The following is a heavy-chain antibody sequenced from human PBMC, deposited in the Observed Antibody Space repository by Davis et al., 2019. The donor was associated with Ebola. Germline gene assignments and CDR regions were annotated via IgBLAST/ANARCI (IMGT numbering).Heavy chain of an antibody. CDR1: GGSISSSNW. CDR3: ARGVGAGPLFDY. V-gene: IGHV4-4*02. D-gene: IGHD3-16*01. CDR2: IYYSGST. J-gene: IGHJ4*02. Sequence: SETLSLTCAVSGGSISSSNWWSWVRQPPGKGLEWIGSIYYSGSTYYNPSLKSRVTISVDTSKNQFSLKLSSVTAADTAVYYCARGVGAGPLFDYWGQGTLVTVSS.